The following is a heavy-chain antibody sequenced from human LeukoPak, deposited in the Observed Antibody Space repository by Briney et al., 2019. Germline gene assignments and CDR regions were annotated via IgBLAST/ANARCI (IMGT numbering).Heavy chain of an antibody. J-gene: IGHJ4*02. Sequence: SETLSLTCTVSGGSISSGSYYWSWVRQPAGKGLEWIGRIYTSGSTNYNPSLKSRVTISVDTSKNQFSLKLSSVTAADTAVYYCARMVGRVRFLEWLFDYWGQGTLVTVSS. D-gene: IGHD3-3*01. CDR3: ARMVGRVRFLEWLFDY. CDR2: IYTSGST. CDR1: GGSISSGSYY. V-gene: IGHV4-61*02.